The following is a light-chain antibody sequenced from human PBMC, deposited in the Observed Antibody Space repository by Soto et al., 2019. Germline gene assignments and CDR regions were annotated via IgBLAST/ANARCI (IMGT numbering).Light chain of an antibody. Sequence: DFQMSQSPSTLSASVGDRVTITCRASQSIDTWLAWYQQKPGKAPKLLIYKASTLESGVPSRFSGSGSGTEFTLTISSLQPEDFATYYCQQSRTFGQGTKVQI. CDR3: QQSRT. CDR2: KAS. CDR1: QSIDTW. V-gene: IGKV1-5*03. J-gene: IGKJ1*01.